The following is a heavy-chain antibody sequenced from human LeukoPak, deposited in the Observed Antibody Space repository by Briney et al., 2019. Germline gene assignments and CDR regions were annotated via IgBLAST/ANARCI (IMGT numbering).Heavy chain of an antibody. J-gene: IGHJ4*02. V-gene: IGHV3-48*01. Sequence: PGGSLRLSCTASGFPFIEYSMNWARQVPGKGLEWIAYIGIDRGNTKYADSVRGRFTISADKAKNSLYLQMNSLRVEDTAVYYCARDHNYAFDNWGQGTLVSVAS. CDR2: IGIDRGNT. D-gene: IGHD1-1*01. CDR1: GFPFIEYS. CDR3: ARDHNYAFDN.